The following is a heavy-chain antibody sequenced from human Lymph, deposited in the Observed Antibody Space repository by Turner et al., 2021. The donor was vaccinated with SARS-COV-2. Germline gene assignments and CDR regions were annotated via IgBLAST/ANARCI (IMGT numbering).Heavy chain of an antibody. J-gene: IGHJ4*02. CDR3: AKNEMAMIVVVITLFDY. CDR2: ISGSGGST. Sequence: EVQLLESGGGLVQPGGSLRLSCAASGFTFSSYAMSWFRQDPGKGLEWVPTISGSGGSTYYADSVKGRFTISRDNSKNTLYLQMNSLRAEDTAVYYCAKNEMAMIVVVITLFDYWGQGTLVTVSS. CDR1: GFTFSSYA. V-gene: IGHV3-23*01. D-gene: IGHD3-22*01.